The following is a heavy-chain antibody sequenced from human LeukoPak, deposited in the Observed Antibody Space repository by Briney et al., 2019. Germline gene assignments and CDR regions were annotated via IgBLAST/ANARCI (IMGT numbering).Heavy chain of an antibody. CDR1: GFTFSSYS. CDR3: AREVRGVIIRETEYYYGIDV. V-gene: IGHV3-21*01. J-gene: IGHJ6*04. Sequence: GGSLRLSCAASGFTFSSYSMNWVRQAPGKGLEWVSSISSSSSYVYHGDSVKGRFTISRDNAKNPLYLQMNSLRAEDTAVYYCAREVRGVIIRETEYYYGIDVWGKGTTVTVSS. D-gene: IGHD3-10*01. CDR2: ISSSSSYV.